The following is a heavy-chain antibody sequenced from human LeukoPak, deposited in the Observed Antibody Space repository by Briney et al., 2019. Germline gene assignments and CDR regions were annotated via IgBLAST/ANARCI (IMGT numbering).Heavy chain of an antibody. D-gene: IGHD4-17*01. V-gene: IGHV1-69*04. J-gene: IGHJ6*02. CDR3: ARDGDFGDPESYYGMDV. CDR1: GGTFSTDA. Sequence: SVKVSCKASGGTFSTDAISWVRQAPGQGLEWLGRIVPLLLVPDYAQNFQGRVTITADKSTLTAYMELNSLRFEDTAVYYCARDGDFGDPESYYGMDVWGQGTTVTVSS. CDR2: IVPLLLVP.